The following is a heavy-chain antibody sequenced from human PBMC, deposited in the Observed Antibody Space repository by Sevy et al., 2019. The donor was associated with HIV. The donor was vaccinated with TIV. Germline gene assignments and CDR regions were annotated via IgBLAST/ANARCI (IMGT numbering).Heavy chain of an antibody. CDR2: ISWNGENM. Sequence: GGSLRLSCAVSGFMFDAYAMHWVRQSPGKGLEWISSISWNGENMGYADFVKGRFTISRDNAKKSLYLQMNGLRVEDAAFTSCVKGMDSAGKYVNFDSWGQGTLVTVSS. CDR1: GFMFDAYA. D-gene: IGHD3-22*01. CDR3: VKGMDSAGKYVNFDS. J-gene: IGHJ4*02. V-gene: IGHV3-9*01.